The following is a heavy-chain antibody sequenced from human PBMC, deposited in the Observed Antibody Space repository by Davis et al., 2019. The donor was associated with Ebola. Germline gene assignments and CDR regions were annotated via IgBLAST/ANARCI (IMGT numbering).Heavy chain of an antibody. J-gene: IGHJ4*02. D-gene: IGHD4-11*01. CDR1: GFTFRLYG. Sequence: GGSLRLSCAASGFTFRLYGIHWVRQAPGKGLEWVAFMRYDDSDKYYADPLTGRFTISRDISKHTFYLQMNSLRTEDTALYFCAKPLYSNYEGIYDWGQGTLVTVSS. V-gene: IGHV3-30*02. CDR2: MRYDDSDK. CDR3: AKPLYSNYEGIYD.